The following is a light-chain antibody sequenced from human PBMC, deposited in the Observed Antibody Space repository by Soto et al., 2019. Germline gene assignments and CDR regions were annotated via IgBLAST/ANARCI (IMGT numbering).Light chain of an antibody. Sequence: QAVVTQEPSFSVSPGGTVTLTCALNSGSVSADYYPSWYQQTPGQAPRTLIHSTNTRSSGVPDRFSGSILGNKAALTITGAQADDESDYYCVLNMGSGISVFGGGIKLTVL. CDR1: SGSVSADYY. J-gene: IGLJ2*01. CDR2: STN. V-gene: IGLV8-61*01. CDR3: VLNMGSGISV.